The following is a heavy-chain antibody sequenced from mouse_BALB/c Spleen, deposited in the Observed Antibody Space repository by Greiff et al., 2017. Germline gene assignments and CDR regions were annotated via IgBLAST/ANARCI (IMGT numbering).Heavy chain of an antibody. CDR1: GYTFTSYV. CDR3: ARWVYYGSSYPYWYFDV. Sequence: EVKLQESGPELVKPGASVKMSCKASGYTFTSYVMHWVKQKPGQGLEWIGYINPYNDGTKYNEKFKGKATLTSDKSSSTAYMELSSLTSEDSAVYYCARWVYYGSSYPYWYFDVWGAGTTVTVSS. CDR2: INPYNDGT. D-gene: IGHD1-1*01. J-gene: IGHJ1*01. V-gene: IGHV1-14*01.